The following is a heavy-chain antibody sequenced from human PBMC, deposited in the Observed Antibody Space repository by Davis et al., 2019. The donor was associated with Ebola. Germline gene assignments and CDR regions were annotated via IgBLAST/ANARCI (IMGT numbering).Heavy chain of an antibody. CDR1: GDNVSSNTAA. CDR3: ARRRAGTAPGLDS. D-gene: IGHD1-7*01. J-gene: IGHJ4*02. Sequence: SQTLSLPCAISGDNVSSNTAAWNWIRQSPSRGLEWLGRTYYRSKWSTDYAVSVKSRITISPDTSKNQFSLQLNSVTPEDTAVYYCARRRAGTAPGLDSWGQGTLVTVSS. V-gene: IGHV6-1*01. CDR2: TYYRSKWST.